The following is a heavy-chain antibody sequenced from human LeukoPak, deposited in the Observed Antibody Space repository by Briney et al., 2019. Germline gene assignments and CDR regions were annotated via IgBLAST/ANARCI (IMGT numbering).Heavy chain of an antibody. CDR1: GGTFSSYA. J-gene: IGHJ6*03. D-gene: IGHD1-26*01. V-gene: IGHV1-69*13. CDR2: IIPIFGTA. Sequence: ASVKVSCKASGGTFSSYAISWVRQAPGQGLEWMGGIIPIFGTANYAQKFQGRVTITADESTSTAYMEPSSLRSEDTAVYYCARAHSGSYYYYYYMDVWGKGTTVTVSS. CDR3: ARAHSGSYYYYYYMDV.